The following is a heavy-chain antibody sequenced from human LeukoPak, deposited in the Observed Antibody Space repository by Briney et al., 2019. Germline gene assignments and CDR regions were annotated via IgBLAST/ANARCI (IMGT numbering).Heavy chain of an antibody. CDR1: GASVSGGGYY. CDR2: TSYSGGA. V-gene: IGHV4-31*03. CDR3: ATADWEYFYYES. D-gene: IGHD2/OR15-2a*01. J-gene: IGHJ4*02. Sequence: SETLSLTCTVSGASVSGGGYYWSWIRQHPGKGLEWIGFTSYSGGAFYNPSLMSRIIMSVDRSQNQFSLKLNAVTAADTAVYFCATADWEYFYYESWGQGALVSVSS.